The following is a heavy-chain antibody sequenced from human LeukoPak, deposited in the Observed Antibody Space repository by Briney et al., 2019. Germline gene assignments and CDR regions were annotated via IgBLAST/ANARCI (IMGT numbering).Heavy chain of an antibody. J-gene: IGHJ4*02. CDR3: ARQNEKWELSPDY. Sequence: GESLKISCKGSGYSFTSYWIGWVRQMPGKGLEWMGIIYPGDSDTRYSPSFQGQVTISADKSISTAYLQCSSLKASDTAMYYCARQNEKWELSPDYWGQGTLVTVSS. CDR2: IYPGDSDT. CDR1: GYSFTSYW. D-gene: IGHD1-26*01. V-gene: IGHV5-51*01.